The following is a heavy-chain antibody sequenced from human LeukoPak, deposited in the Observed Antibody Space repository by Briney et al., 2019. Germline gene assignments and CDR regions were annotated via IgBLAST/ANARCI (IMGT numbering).Heavy chain of an antibody. CDR3: ARAGKIGYYYDSSGFDY. J-gene: IGHJ4*02. V-gene: IGHV4-39*01. CDR1: GGSISSSSYY. Sequence: SETLSLTCTVSGGSISSSSYYWGWIRQPPGKGLEWIGSIYYSGSTYYNPSLKSRVTISVDTSKNQFSLKLSSVTAADTAVYYCARAGKIGYYYDSSGFDYWGQGTLVTVSS. D-gene: IGHD3-22*01. CDR2: IYYSGST.